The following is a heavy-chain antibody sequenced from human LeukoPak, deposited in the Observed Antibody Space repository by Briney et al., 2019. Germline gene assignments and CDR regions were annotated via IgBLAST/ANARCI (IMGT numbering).Heavy chain of an antibody. CDR3: ASDSSGYYYDAFDI. CDR1: GFTFSSYG. CDR2: IYSGGST. V-gene: IGHV3-66*01. J-gene: IGHJ3*02. Sequence: GGSLRLSCAASGFTFSSYGMHWVRQAPGKGLEWVSVIYSGGSTYYADSVKGRFTISRDNSKNTLYLQMNSLRAEDTAVYYCASDSSGYYYDAFDIWGQGTMVTVSS. D-gene: IGHD3-22*01.